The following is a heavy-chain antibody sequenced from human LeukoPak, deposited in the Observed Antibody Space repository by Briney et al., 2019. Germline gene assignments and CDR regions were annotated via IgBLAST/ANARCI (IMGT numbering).Heavy chain of an antibody. Sequence: PGRSLRLSCAASGFTFSAYAMHWVRQAPGKGLEWVSVISSVTSSDGSDKNYAESVRGRVTISRDNSKNTLYLQMNSLRAEDTAVYYCAKAHPTYYYDSSEYYFDYWGQGILVTVSS. J-gene: IGHJ4*02. CDR1: GFTFSAYA. CDR2: TSSDGSDK. V-gene: IGHV3-30*04. D-gene: IGHD3-22*01. CDR3: AKAHPTYYYDSSEYYFDY.